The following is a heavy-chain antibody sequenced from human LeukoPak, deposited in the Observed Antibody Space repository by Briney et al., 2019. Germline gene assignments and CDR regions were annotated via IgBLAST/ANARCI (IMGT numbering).Heavy chain of an antibody. CDR3: ASNYCSSTSCYATNIDY. D-gene: IGHD2-2*01. J-gene: IGHJ4*02. CDR2: INPNSGGT. V-gene: IGHV1-2*02. Sequence: AAVKVSCKASGYTFTGYYMHWVRQAPGQGLEWMGWINPNSGGTNYAQKFQGRVTMTRDTSISTAYMELSRLRSDDTAVYYCASNYCSSTSCYATNIDYWGQGTLVTVSS. CDR1: GYTFTGYY.